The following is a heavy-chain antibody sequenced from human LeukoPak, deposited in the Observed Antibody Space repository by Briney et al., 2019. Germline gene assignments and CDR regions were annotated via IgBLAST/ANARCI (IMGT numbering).Heavy chain of an antibody. J-gene: IGHJ4*02. Sequence: ASVKVSCKTSGYTFTDYYLHWVRQAPGKGLEWVGWIHPNTGATLHAQKFQGRLTMTRDTSISTVYMELTRLRSDDTAVYYCARDMGRYSGYDYDYWGQGTLVTASS. V-gene: IGHV1-2*02. D-gene: IGHD5-12*01. CDR2: IHPNTGAT. CDR1: GYTFTDYY. CDR3: ARDMGRYSGYDYDY.